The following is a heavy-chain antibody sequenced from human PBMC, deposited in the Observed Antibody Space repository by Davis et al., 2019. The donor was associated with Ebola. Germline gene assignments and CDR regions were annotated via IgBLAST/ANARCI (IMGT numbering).Heavy chain of an antibody. CDR1: GFTFSSYS. V-gene: IGHV3-48*02. CDR3: ARDPGYCSGGSCSNWFDP. J-gene: IGHJ5*02. Sequence: GESLKISCAASGFTFSSYSMNWVRQAPGKGLEWVSYISSSSSTIYYADSVKGRFTISRDNAKNSLYLQMNSLRDEDTAVYYCARDPGYCSGGSCSNWFDPWGQGILVTVSS. CDR2: ISSSSSTI. D-gene: IGHD2-15*01.